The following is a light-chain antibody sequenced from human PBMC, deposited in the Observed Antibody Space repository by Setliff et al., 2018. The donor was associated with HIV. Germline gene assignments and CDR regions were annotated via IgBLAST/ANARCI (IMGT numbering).Light chain of an antibody. CDR1: SSDVGGYDY. V-gene: IGLV2-14*01. J-gene: IGLJ1*01. CDR3: CSYTSTSARV. Sequence: QSVLTQPDSVSGSPGQSITITCTGTSSDVGGYDYVSWYQLHPGKTPKLMIFEVSNRPSGVSYRFSGSKSGNTASLTISGLRTEDEGDYFCCSYTSTSARVFGTGTKVTVL. CDR2: EVS.